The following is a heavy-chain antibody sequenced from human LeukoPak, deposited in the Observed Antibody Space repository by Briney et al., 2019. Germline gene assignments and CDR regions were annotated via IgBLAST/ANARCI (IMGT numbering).Heavy chain of an antibody. CDR3: ARDRAYDFWSGYPFFDY. J-gene: IGHJ4*02. CDR2: ISTYNADT. Sequence: GASVKVSCKASGYTFTSYGISWVRQAPGQGLEWMGWISTYNADTGYAQKFQGRVTISRNTSISTAYMELSSLRSEDTAVYYCARDRAYDFWSGYPFFDYWGQGTLVTVSS. V-gene: IGHV1-8*01. CDR1: GYTFTSYG. D-gene: IGHD3-3*01.